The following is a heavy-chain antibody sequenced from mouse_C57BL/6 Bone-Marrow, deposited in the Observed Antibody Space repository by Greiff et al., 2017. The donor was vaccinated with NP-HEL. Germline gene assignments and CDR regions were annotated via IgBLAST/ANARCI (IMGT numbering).Heavy chain of an antibody. J-gene: IGHJ3*01. CDR2: ISNGGGST. CDR3: ARDGYYNSWFAY. Sequence: EVMLVESGGGLVQPGGSLKLSCAASGFTFSDYYMYWVRQTPEKRLEWVAYISNGGGSTYYPDTVKGRFTISRDNAKNTLYLQMSRLKSEDTAMYYCARDGYYNSWFAYWGQGTLVTVSA. D-gene: IGHD2-3*01. CDR1: GFTFSDYY. V-gene: IGHV5-12*01.